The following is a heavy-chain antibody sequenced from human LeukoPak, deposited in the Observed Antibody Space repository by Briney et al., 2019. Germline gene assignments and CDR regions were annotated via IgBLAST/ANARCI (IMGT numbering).Heavy chain of an antibody. CDR2: IYYSGST. V-gene: IGHV4-31*03. J-gene: IGHJ4*02. CDR1: GGSISSGGYY. D-gene: IGHD4-17*01. Sequence: SETLSLTCTVSGGSISSGGYYWSWIRQHPGKGLEWIGYIYYSGSTYYNPSLKSRVTISVDTSKNQFSLKLSSVTAADTAVYYCARRVVDWGVTTVDYWGQGTRVTVSS. CDR3: ARRVVDWGVTTVDY.